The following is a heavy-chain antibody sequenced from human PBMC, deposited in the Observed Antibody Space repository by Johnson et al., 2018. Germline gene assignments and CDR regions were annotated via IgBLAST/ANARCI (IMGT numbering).Heavy chain of an antibody. V-gene: IGHV1-69*12. CDR2: IIPIFGTA. J-gene: IGHJ6*02. CDR1: GGTFSSYA. D-gene: IGHD2-15*01. Sequence: QVQLVQSGAEVKKPGSSVKVSCKASGGTFSSYAISWVRQAPGQGLEWMGGIIPIFGTANYAQKFQGRVTMTADEPTGPAYMALSSLRSEDTAAYYSARRRVCSGGSCYSPEDGGYYYYGMDVWGQGTTVTVSS. CDR3: ARRRVCSGGSCYSPEDGGYYYYGMDV.